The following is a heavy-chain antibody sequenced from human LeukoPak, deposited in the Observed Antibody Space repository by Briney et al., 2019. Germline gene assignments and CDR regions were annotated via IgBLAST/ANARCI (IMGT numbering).Heavy chain of an antibody. CDR3: ARVRTLDTVFDY. CDR1: GFSFSSYS. CDR2: ISTGSSTI. Sequence: PGGSLRLSCVTSGFSFSSYSMNWARQVPGKGLEWIAYISTGSSTIYYADSVKGRFIVSRDNAKNSLYLQLNTLRDEDTAVYYCARVRTLDTVFDYWGQGTLVTVSS. D-gene: IGHD1-1*01. V-gene: IGHV3-48*02. J-gene: IGHJ4*02.